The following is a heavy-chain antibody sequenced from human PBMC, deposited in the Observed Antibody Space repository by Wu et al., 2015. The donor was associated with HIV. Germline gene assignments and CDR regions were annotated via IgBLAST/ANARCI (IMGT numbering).Heavy chain of an antibody. J-gene: IGHJ3*02. CDR3: ARATWATGTRGNDAFDI. D-gene: IGHD1-1*01. CDR2: IIPIFGTA. Sequence: QVQLVQSGAEVKKPGSSVKVSCKASGGTFSSYAISWVRQAPGQGLEWMGGIIPIFGTANYAQKFQGRVTITTDESTSTAYMELSSLRSEDTAVYYCARATWATGTRGNDAFDIWGQGTMVTVSS. V-gene: IGHV1-69*05. CDR1: GGTFSSYA.